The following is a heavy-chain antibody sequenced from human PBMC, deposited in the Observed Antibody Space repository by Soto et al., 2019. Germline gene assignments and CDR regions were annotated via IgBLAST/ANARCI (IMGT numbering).Heavy chain of an antibody. CDR1: GGTFSSYA. Sequence: QVQLVQSGAEVKKPGSSVKVSCKASGGTFSSYAISWVRQAPGQGLEWMGGIIPIFGTANYAQKFQGRVTMTADESTSTAYRELSSLRAEDTAVYYCARAYYYASSGYYPSYWYFDLWGRGTLVTVSS. CDR2: IIPIFGTA. J-gene: IGHJ2*01. V-gene: IGHV1-69*12. CDR3: ARAYYYASSGYYPSYWYFDL. D-gene: IGHD3-22*01.